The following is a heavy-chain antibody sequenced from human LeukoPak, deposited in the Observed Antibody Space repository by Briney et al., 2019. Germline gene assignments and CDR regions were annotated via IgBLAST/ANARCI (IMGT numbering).Heavy chain of an antibody. CDR3: AKSGGYYYGMDV. CDR1: GFTFSDYW. D-gene: IGHD3-10*01. V-gene: IGHV3-7*01. CDR2: IKKDGSHT. Sequence: GGSLRLSCAASGFTFSDYWMSWVRQAPGKGLEWVANIKKDGSHTYYMESVKGRFTVSRDNAKNSLYLQMNSLRVEDTAVYYCAKSGGYYYGMDVWGQGTTVTVSS. J-gene: IGHJ6*02.